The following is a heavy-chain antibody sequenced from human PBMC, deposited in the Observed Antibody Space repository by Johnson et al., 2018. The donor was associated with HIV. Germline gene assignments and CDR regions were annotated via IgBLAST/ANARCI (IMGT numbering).Heavy chain of an antibody. J-gene: IGHJ3*02. D-gene: IGHD3-10*01. V-gene: IGHV3-30*04. Sequence: VQLVESGGGLVQPGRSLRLSCAASGFTFSSYAMHWVRQAPGKGLEWVAVISYDGSNKSYAESVRGRFTISRDNAQNSLFLQMNSLRAEDTAVYYCARPIARGASDIWGQGTMVTVSS. CDR3: ARPIARGASDI. CDR1: GFTFSSYA. CDR2: ISYDGSNK.